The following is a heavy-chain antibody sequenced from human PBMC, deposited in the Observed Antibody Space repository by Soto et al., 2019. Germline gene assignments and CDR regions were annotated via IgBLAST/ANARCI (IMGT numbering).Heavy chain of an antibody. V-gene: IGHV4-59*08. CDR1: GGSISGYY. CDR2: ISYSGST. D-gene: IGHD6-19*01. J-gene: IGHJ6*02. CDR3: ASLTYSSVCYLAWYYYYGMDA. Sequence: PSETLSLTCTVPGGSISGYYWSWIRQPPGKGLECIGYISYSGSTNYNPSLQSRVTISVDTSKNQLSLKLSSVTAADTAVYYCASLTYSSVCYLAWYYYYGMDACTQGRAVTVSS.